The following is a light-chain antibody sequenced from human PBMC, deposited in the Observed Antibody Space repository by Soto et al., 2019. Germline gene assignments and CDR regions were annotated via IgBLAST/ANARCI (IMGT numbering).Light chain of an antibody. Sequence: DTQMTHSAATLSASVGDRVTITCRASQSISSWLAWYQQKPGKAPKLLIYDASSLESGVPSRFSGSGSGTEFTLTITSLQPDDFAPYYCQQYNSYPWPFGQGTKVAI. J-gene: IGKJ1*01. CDR3: QQYNSYPWP. CDR1: QSISSW. CDR2: DAS. V-gene: IGKV1-5*01.